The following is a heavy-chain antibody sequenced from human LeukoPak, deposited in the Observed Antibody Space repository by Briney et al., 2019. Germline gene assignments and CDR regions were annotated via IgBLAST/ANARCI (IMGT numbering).Heavy chain of an antibody. D-gene: IGHD5-24*01. Sequence: GESLKISCKGSGHSFTSYWIGWVRQMPGKGLEWMGIIYPGDSDTRYSPSFQDQVTISADKSISTAYLQWSSLKASDTAIYYCARPRDGYTYYFDYWGQGTLVTVSS. J-gene: IGHJ4*02. CDR1: GHSFTSYW. CDR3: ARPRDGYTYYFDY. V-gene: IGHV5-51*01. CDR2: IYPGDSDT.